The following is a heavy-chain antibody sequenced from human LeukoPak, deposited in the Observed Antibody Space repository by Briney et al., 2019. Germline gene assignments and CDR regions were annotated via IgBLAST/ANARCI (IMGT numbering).Heavy chain of an antibody. Sequence: SETLSLTCTVSGGSISSSSYYWGWIRQPPGKGLEWIGSTYYSGSTYYNPSLKSRVTISVDTSKNQVSLQLNFVTPEDTAVFYCAREYCSGGRCSVNDPFDSWGQGTLVTVSS. J-gene: IGHJ5*01. D-gene: IGHD2-15*01. CDR3: AREYCSGGRCSVNDPFDS. CDR1: GGSISSSSYY. CDR2: TYYSGST. V-gene: IGHV4-39*01.